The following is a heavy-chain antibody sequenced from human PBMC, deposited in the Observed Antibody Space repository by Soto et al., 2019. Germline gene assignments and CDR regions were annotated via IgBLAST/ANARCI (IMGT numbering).Heavy chain of an antibody. D-gene: IGHD6-13*01. CDR3: ARALLIAPDNYYYGMDV. J-gene: IGHJ6*02. Sequence: QVHLQQWGAGLLKPSETLSLTCTVSGGSFSNYSWSWIRQSPGKGLEWIGEISHGGSTHYNPSLKSRITMSIDTSKNQFSLKLSSVTAADTAVYYCARALLIAPDNYYYGMDVWGQGTTVTVSS. CDR2: ISHGGST. CDR1: GGSFSNYS. V-gene: IGHV4-34*01.